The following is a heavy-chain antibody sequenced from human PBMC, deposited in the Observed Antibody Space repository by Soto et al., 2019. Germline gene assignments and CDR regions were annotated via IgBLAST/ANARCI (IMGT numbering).Heavy chain of an antibody. Sequence: SETLSLTCAVSGDSIKHYYWDWIRQPPGKGLEWIGYIYYSGATNYNPSLKSRVTISKNQFSLKLTSVTAADTAVYYCVRGETKDQFDSWGQGIQVTVSS. J-gene: IGHJ4*02. CDR3: VRGETKDQFDS. CDR1: GDSIKHYY. V-gene: IGHV4-59*01. D-gene: IGHD3-16*01. CDR2: IYYSGAT.